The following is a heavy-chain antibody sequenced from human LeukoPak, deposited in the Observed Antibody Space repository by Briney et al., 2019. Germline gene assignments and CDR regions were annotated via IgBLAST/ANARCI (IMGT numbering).Heavy chain of an antibody. V-gene: IGHV1-46*01. D-gene: IGHD2-2*02. J-gene: IGHJ4*02. CDR1: GYTFTSYY. Sequence: GASVKVSCKASGYTFTSYYMHWVRQAPGQGLEWMGIINPSGGSTSYAQKFQGRVTMTRDTSTSTVYMELSGLRSEDTAVYYCASETIRGYCSSTSCYTGDDYWGQGTLVTVSS. CDR2: INPSGGST. CDR3: ASETIRGYCSSTSCYTGDDY.